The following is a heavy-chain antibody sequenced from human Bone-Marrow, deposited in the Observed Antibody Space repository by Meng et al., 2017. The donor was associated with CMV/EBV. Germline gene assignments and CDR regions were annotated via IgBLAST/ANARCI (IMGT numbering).Heavy chain of an antibody. CDR2: ISSSSSYI. CDR1: GFTFSSYS. Sequence: GESLKISCAASGFTFSSYSMNWVRQAPGKGLEWVSSISSSSSYIYYADSVKGRFTISRDNAKNSLYLQMNSLRAEDTAVYYCARDSRVGGVPAAIFYYYYGKDVWGQGTTVTVSS. D-gene: IGHD2-2*02. V-gene: IGHV3-21*01. CDR3: ARDSRVGGVPAAIFYYYYGKDV. J-gene: IGHJ6*02.